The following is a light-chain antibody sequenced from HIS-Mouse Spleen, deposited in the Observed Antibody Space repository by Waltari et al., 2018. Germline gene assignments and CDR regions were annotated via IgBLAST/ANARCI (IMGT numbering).Light chain of an antibody. CDR2: SNN. Sequence: QSVLTQPPSASGTTGQRVTISCSGSSSNIGSNTVNWYQQLPGTAPKLLIYSNNPRPSGVPDRFSGSKSGTSASLAISGLQSEDEADYYCAAWDDSLNGRVFGGGTKLTVL. V-gene: IGLV1-44*01. CDR3: AAWDDSLNGRV. CDR1: SSNIGSNT. J-gene: IGLJ2*01.